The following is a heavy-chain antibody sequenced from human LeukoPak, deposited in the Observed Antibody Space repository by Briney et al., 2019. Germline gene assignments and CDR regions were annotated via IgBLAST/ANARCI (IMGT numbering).Heavy chain of an antibody. Sequence: SETLSLTCTVSGVSISRYYWSWIRQTAGNRLEYIGRMYRCNNVNNNPSLMGRVSVSIDRYQNHFTLWLTSVTLADTAVYFCARMSAHQFQDWGQGILVTVSS. CDR2: MYRCNNV. CDR3: ARMSAHQFQD. D-gene: IGHD5-24*01. V-gene: IGHV4-4*07. CDR1: GVSISRYY. J-gene: IGHJ4*02.